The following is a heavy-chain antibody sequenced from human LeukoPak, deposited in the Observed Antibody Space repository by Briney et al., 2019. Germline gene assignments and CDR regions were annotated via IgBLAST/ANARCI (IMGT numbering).Heavy chain of an antibody. V-gene: IGHV3-30*18. Sequence: GRSLRLSCAASGFTFSSYGMHWVRQAPGKGLEWVAVISYDGSNKYYVDSVKGRFTISRDNSKNTLYLQMNSLRAEDTAVYYCAKDLPGGNPGYYDSSGYDYWGQGTLVTVSS. CDR3: AKDLPGGNPGYYDSSGYDY. CDR1: GFTFSSYG. CDR2: ISYDGSNK. D-gene: IGHD3-22*01. J-gene: IGHJ4*02.